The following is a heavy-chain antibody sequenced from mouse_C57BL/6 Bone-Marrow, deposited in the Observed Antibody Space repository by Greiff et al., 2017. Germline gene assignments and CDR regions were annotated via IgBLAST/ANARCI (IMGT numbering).Heavy chain of an antibody. V-gene: IGHV1-42*01. CDR3: ARTYPPDY. D-gene: IGHD5-1*01. CDR1: GYSFTGYY. CDR2: INPSTGGT. Sequence: EVKLMESGPELVKPGASVKISCKASGYSFTGYYMNWVKQSPEKSLEWIGEINPSTGGTTYNQKFKAKATLTVDKSSSTAYMQLKSLTSEDSAVYYCARTYPPDYWGQGTTLTVSS. J-gene: IGHJ2*01.